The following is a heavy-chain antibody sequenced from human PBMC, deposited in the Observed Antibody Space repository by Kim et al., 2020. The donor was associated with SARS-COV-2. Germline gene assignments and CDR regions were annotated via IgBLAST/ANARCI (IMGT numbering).Heavy chain of an antibody. Sequence: GSTVYAASVKGRFTISRDKAKSALYLKMNSLGAEETAVDYCAKDHQWSFDYWGQGSLVTVSS. CDR2: GST. CDR3: AKDHQWSFDY. J-gene: IGHJ4*02. V-gene: IGHV3-23*01. D-gene: IGHD2-8*01.